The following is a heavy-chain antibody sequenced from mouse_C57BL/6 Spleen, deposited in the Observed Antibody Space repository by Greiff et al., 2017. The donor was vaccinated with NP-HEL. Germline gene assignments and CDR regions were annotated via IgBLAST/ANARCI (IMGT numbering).Heavy chain of an antibody. CDR3: ANYYGSSAWFAY. CDR2: IYPGDGDT. Sequence: VQLQQSGAELVKPGASVKISCKASGYAFSSYWMNWVKQRPGKGLEWIGQIYPGDGDTNYNGKFKGKATLTVDTSSSTAYMQLSSLTSEDSAVYYCANYYGSSAWFAYWGQGTLVTVSA. V-gene: IGHV1-80*01. J-gene: IGHJ3*01. CDR1: GYAFSSYW. D-gene: IGHD1-1*01.